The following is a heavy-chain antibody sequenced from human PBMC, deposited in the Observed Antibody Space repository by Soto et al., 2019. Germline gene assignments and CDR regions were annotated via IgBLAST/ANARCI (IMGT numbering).Heavy chain of an antibody. Sequence: EVQLVESGGGLVQPGGSLRLSCEASGFTFSNYWFHWVRQAPGKGLVWVSRTNQHGTIIDYADFAKGRFTISRDNAKKMLYQEMNSRREEDRVVYYCRRGGGGGGGFWGQGTLVTVSS. CDR2: TNQHGTII. D-gene: IGHD3-16*01. CDR3: RRGGGGGGGF. V-gene: IGHV3-74*01. J-gene: IGHJ4*02. CDR1: GFTFSNYW.